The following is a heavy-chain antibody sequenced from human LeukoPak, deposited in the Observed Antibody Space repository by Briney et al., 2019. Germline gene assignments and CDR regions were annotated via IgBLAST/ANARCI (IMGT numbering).Heavy chain of an antibody. CDR2: IYYSGST. J-gene: IGHJ5*02. CDR1: GGSISSSSYY. V-gene: IGHV4-39*07. D-gene: IGHD3-10*01. Sequence: SETLSLTCTVSGGSISSSSYYWGWIRQPPGKGLEWIGSIYYSGSTYYNPSLKSRVTISVDTSKNQFSLKLSSVTAADTAVYYCARDRSSGATGWFDPWGQGTLVTVSS. CDR3: ARDRSSGATGWFDP.